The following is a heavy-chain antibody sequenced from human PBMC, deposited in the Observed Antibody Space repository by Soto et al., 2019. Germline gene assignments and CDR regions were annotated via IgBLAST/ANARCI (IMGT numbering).Heavy chain of an antibody. D-gene: IGHD6-19*01. CDR1: GDSVSSNTAA. Sequence: SPTLSHTCAISGDSVSSNTAAWNWIRSSPSRGLEWLGRTYYRSNWRHDYAVSVKSRITVNPDTSKNHFSLQLNSVTPDDTAVYYCARGVAGSGFDLWGQGTLVTVSS. CDR2: TYYRSNWRH. CDR3: ARGVAGSGFDL. J-gene: IGHJ4*02. V-gene: IGHV6-1*01.